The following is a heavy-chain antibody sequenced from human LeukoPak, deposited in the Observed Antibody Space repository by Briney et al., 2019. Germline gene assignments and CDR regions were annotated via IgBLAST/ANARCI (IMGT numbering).Heavy chain of an antibody. J-gene: IGHJ3*02. V-gene: IGHV3-23*01. Sequence: GGSLRLSCAASGFTFSSYAMSWVRQAPGKGLEWVSAISHSGGTTYYADSVKGRFTISRDNSKNTLYLQMSSLRAEDTALYYCAKAPPPYCSGGSCFDAFDIWGQGTMVTVSS. D-gene: IGHD2-15*01. CDR1: GFTFSSYA. CDR2: ISHSGGTT. CDR3: AKAPPPYCSGGSCFDAFDI.